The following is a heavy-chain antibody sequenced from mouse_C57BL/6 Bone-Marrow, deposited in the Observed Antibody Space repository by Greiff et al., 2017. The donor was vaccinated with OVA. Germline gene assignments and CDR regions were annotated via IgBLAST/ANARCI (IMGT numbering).Heavy chain of an antibody. CDR1: GFTFSDYG. J-gene: IGHJ3*01. CDR3: ARQPYYSNWGFAY. V-gene: IGHV5-17*01. D-gene: IGHD2-5*01. CDR2: ISSGSSTI. Sequence: DVMLVESGGGLVKPGGSLKLSCAASGFTFSDYGMHWVRQAPEKGLEWVAYISSGSSTIYYADTVKGRFTISRDNAKNTLFLQMTSLRSEDTAMSYFARQPYYSNWGFAYWGQGTLVTVSA.